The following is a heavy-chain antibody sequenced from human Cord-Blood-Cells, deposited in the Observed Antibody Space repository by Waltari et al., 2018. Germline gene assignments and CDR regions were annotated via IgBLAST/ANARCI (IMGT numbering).Heavy chain of an antibody. CDR3: ARFCSSTSCYNNWFDP. D-gene: IGHD2-2*01. Sequence: QVQLQQWGAGLLKPSETLSLTCAVYGGSFSGYYWTWFGQPPGKGLEWIGEINHSGSTNYNPSLKSRVTISVDTSKNQFSLKLSSVTAADTAVYYCARFCSSTSCYNNWFDPWDQGTLVTVSS. J-gene: IGHJ5*02. CDR2: INHSGST. CDR1: GGSFSGYY. V-gene: IGHV4-34*01.